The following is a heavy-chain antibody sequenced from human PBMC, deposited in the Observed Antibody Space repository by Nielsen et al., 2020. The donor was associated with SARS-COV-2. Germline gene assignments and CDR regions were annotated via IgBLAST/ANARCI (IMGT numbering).Heavy chain of an antibody. CDR1: GFTFSSYA. Sequence: GESLKISCSASGFTFSSYAMHWVRQAPGKGLEYVSAISSNGGSTYYADSVKGRFTISRDNSKNTLYLQMSSLRAEDTAVYYCVKDRGSYGLGGMDVWGQGTTVTVS. D-gene: IGHD5-18*01. CDR3: VKDRGSYGLGGMDV. J-gene: IGHJ6*02. CDR2: ISSNGGST. V-gene: IGHV3-64D*06.